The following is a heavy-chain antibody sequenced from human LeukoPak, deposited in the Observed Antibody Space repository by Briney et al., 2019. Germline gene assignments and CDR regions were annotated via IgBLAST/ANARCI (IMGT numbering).Heavy chain of an antibody. J-gene: IGHJ4*02. CDR3: ARAQSGYDRYYYFDY. Sequence: ASVKVSCKASGYTFTIYGISWVRQAPGQGLEWMGWISAYNGNTNYAQKLQGRVTMTTDTSTSTAYMELRSLRSDDTAVYYCARAQSGYDRYYYFDYWGQGTLVTVSS. CDR1: GYTFTIYG. V-gene: IGHV1-18*01. CDR2: ISAYNGNT. D-gene: IGHD5-12*01.